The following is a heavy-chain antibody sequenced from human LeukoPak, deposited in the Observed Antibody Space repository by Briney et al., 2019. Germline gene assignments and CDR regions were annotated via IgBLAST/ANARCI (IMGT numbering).Heavy chain of an antibody. J-gene: IGHJ4*02. D-gene: IGHD3-9*01. Sequence: PGGSLRLSCAASGFTFSSYAMSWVRQAPGKGLEWVSAISGSSGSTYYADSVKGRFTISRDNSKNTLYLQMNRLRAEDTAVYYCAKDYDILTGSEYWGQGTLVTVSS. V-gene: IGHV3-23*01. CDR1: GFTFSSYA. CDR2: ISGSSGST. CDR3: AKDYDILTGSEY.